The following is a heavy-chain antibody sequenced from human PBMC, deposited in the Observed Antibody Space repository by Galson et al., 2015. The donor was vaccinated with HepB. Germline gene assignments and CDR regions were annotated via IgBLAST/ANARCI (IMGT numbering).Heavy chain of an antibody. CDR2: ISSGSSYT. CDR3: ARVERLTVYVTVCYFLY. D-gene: IGHD3-10*02. Sequence: SLRLSCAASGFSFSDYHMSWIRRTPGRGLEWIPDISSGSSYTNHAASVKGRFTISRDNDKNSVYLDMSNLSAADTAVYFCARVERLTVYVTVCYFLYWGQGTLVTVSS. V-gene: IGHV3-11*05. J-gene: IGHJ4*02. CDR1: GFSFSDYH.